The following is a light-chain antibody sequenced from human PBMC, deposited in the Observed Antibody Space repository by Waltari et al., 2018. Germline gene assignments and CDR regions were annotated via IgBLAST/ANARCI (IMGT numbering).Light chain of an antibody. V-gene: IGLV1-40*01. CDR2: GNN. Sequence: QSVLTQPPSVSGAPGQRVTISCTGSSSNIGAGSGVHWYQQLPGTAPKLLIYGNNNRPSGFPDRFSGSKSGTSASLAITGLQAEDEADYYCQSYDSSLSGVLFGGGTKLTVL. CDR1: SSNIGAGSG. CDR3: QSYDSSLSGVL. J-gene: IGLJ2*01.